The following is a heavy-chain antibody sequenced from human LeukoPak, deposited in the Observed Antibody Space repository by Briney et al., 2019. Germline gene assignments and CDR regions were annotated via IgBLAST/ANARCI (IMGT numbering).Heavy chain of an antibody. CDR1: GFSLSTSGVG. CDR2: IYWDDDK. CDR3: AHSSPAEVGLLRDNDAFDI. V-gene: IGHV2-5*02. Sequence: SGPTLVNPTQTLTLTCTFSGFSLSTSGVGVGWIRQPPGKALEWLALIYWDDDKRYSPSLKSRLTITKDTSKNQVVLTMTNMDPVDTATYYCAHSSPAEVGLLRDNDAFDIWGQGTMVTVSS. D-gene: IGHD3-22*01. J-gene: IGHJ3*02.